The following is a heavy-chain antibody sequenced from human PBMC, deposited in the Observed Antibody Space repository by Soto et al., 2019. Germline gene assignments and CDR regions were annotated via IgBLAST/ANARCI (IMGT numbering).Heavy chain of an antibody. D-gene: IGHD3-22*01. V-gene: IGHV3-30-3*01. CDR1: GFTFSSYA. CDR3: SRGETYYYDSSGLVPWFDP. CDR2: ISYDGSNK. Sequence: GGSLRLSCAASGFTFSSYAMHWVRQAPGKGLEWVAVISYDGSNKYYADSVKGRFTISRDNSKNTLYLQMNSLRAEDTAVYYCSRGETYYYDSSGLVPWFDPWGQGTLVTVSS. J-gene: IGHJ5*02.